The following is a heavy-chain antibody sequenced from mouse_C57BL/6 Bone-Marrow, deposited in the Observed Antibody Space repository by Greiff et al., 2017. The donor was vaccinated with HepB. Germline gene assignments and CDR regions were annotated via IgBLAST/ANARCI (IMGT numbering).Heavy chain of an antibody. J-gene: IGHJ2*01. D-gene: IGHD1-1*02. CDR3: ARAVGGKKNCVY. CDR2: ISTYYGDA. CDR1: GYTFTDYA. Sequence: QVHVKQSGPELVRPGVSVKISCKGSGYTFTDYAMHWVKQSHAKSLEWIGVISTYYGDASYNQKFKDKATMTVDKSSSTAYMELARLTSEDSAVYYCARAVGGKKNCVYWGQGTTLTVSS. V-gene: IGHV1-67*01.